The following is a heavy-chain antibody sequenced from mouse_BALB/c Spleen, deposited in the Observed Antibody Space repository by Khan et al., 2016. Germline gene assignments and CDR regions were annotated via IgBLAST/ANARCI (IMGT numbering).Heavy chain of an antibody. CDR2: TNPTNGRT. D-gene: IGHD1-1*01. CDR3: ARIKKIVATCFDY. Sequence: QVRLQQSGAELVKAGASVKMSCKASGYTFTSYWMHWVKQRLGQGLEWFAETNPTNGRTYYNEKFKSKATLTVDKSSSTAYMLLSGPTFEDSAVYYCARIKKIVATCFDYWGQGTTLTVSS. J-gene: IGHJ2*01. V-gene: IGHV1S81*02. CDR1: GYTFTSYW.